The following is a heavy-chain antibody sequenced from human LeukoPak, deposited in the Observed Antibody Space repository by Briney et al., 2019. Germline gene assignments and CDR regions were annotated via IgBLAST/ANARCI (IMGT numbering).Heavy chain of an antibody. CDR3: AKVAYDSYGHYYHDYFDF. CDR1: GFSFSAYA. CDR2: ISSRDDRT. Sequence: PGGSLRLSCAASGFSFSAYAMTWVRQAPGKGLEWVSSISSRDDRTYYADSAKGRLTISRDNSKNTLYLQMNSLRAEDTALYYCAKVAYDSYGHYYHDYFDFWGQGTLVTVSS. J-gene: IGHJ4*02. V-gene: IGHV3-23*01. D-gene: IGHD3-22*01.